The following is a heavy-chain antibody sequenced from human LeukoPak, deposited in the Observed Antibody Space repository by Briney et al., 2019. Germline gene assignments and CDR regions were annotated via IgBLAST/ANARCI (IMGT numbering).Heavy chain of an antibody. D-gene: IGHD3-16*01. J-gene: IGHJ4*02. CDR1: GLTFGSYT. CDR3: ATSMGGGNIDY. V-gene: IGHV3-23*01. CDR2: ITATGSRT. Sequence: GGSLRLSCAASGLTFGSYTMSWVRQAPGKGLEWVSGITATGSRTYYADPVKGRFTISRDSSKNTLYLQLSSRGVDDTAVYYCATSMGGGNIDYWGQGTLVTVSS.